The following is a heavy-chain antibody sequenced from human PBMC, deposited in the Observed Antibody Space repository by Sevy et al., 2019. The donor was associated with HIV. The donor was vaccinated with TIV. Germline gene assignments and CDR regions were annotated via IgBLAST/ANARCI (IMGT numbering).Heavy chain of an antibody. J-gene: IGHJ4*02. CDR1: GGSIRNADYW. D-gene: IGHD3-10*02. CDR3: ARERVCSSPDY. CDR2: IYYSGNT. V-gene: IGHV4-30-4*01. Sequence: SETRSLTCTVSGGSIRNADYWWSWIRQPPGRGLEWIGHIYYSGNTYYNPSLRSRVTKSINTSKNHFSLTLSSVTAADTAVYYCARERVCSSPDYWGQGTLVTVSS.